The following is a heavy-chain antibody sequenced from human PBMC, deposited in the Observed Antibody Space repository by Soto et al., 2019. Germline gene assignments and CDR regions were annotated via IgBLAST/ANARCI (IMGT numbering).Heavy chain of an antibody. J-gene: IGHJ4*02. Sequence: EVQLLESGGGLVQPGGSLRLSCAASGFTFSSYAMSWVRQAPGKGLGWVSAISGSGGSTYYADSVKGRFTISRDNSKNTLYLQMNSLRAEDTAVYYCAQDLFPGGSFTLSDYWGQGTLVTVSS. V-gene: IGHV3-23*01. D-gene: IGHD1-26*01. CDR2: ISGSGGST. CDR3: AQDLFPGGSFTLSDY. CDR1: GFTFSSYA.